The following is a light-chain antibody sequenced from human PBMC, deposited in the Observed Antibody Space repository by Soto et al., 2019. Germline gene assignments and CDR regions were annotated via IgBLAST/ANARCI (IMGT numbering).Light chain of an antibody. CDR1: ESVDSY. Sequence: EIVLTQSPAPLSLSPGERATLSFRASESVDSYLVWYQQKPGQAPRLLISGASNRATGIPARFSGSGSGTDFALTINSLEPEDFAVYYCQQRSSWPITFGQGTRLEIK. CDR3: QQRSSWPIT. CDR2: GAS. J-gene: IGKJ5*01. V-gene: IGKV3-11*01.